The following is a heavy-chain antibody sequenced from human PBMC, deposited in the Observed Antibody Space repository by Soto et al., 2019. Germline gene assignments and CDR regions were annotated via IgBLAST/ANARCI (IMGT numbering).Heavy chain of an antibody. V-gene: IGHV3-23*01. CDR1: GFTFSSYA. CDR2: ISGSGGRT. J-gene: IGHJ3*01. Sequence: EVQLLESGGGLVQPGGSLRLSCAASGFTFSSYAMSWVGQSPGQGLEWVSAISGSGGRTYYADSVKGRFTISRDNSKNTLYLQMNSLRAEDTAVYYCAKNPWELMNAFDRWGQGTMGTVSS. D-gene: IGHD1-26*01. CDR3: AKNPWELMNAFDR.